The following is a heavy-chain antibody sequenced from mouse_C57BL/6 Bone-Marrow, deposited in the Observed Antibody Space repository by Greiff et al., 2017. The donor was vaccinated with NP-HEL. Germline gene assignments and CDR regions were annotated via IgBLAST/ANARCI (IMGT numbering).Heavy chain of an antibody. V-gene: IGHV14-3*01. D-gene: IGHD2-5*01. Sequence: EVMLVESVAELVRPGASVKLSCTASGFNIKNTYMHWVKQRPEQGLEWIGRIDPANGNTKYAPKFQGKATITADTSSNTAYLQLSSLTSEDTAIYYCARASYYSNYDYAMDYWGQGTSVTVSS. J-gene: IGHJ4*01. CDR3: ARASYYSNYDYAMDY. CDR2: IDPANGNT. CDR1: GFNIKNTY.